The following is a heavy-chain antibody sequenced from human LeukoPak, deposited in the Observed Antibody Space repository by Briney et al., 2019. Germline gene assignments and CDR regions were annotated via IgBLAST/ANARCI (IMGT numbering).Heavy chain of an antibody. CDR3: AKDLGKSSRRNLFDY. CDR2: ISGSGGST. CDR1: GFPFSSYW. D-gene: IGHD1-14*01. Sequence: GGSLRLSCAVSGFPFSSYWMNWVRQAPGKGLEWVSAISGSGGSTYYADSVKGRFTISRDNSKNTLYLQMNSLRAEDTAVYYCAKDLGKSSRRNLFDYWGQGTLVTVSS. J-gene: IGHJ4*02. V-gene: IGHV3-23*01.